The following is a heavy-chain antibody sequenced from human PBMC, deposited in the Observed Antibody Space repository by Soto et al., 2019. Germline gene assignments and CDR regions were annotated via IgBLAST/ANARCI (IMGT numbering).Heavy chain of an antibody. J-gene: IGHJ6*02. Sequence: QVQLQESGPGLVKPSETLSLTCTVSAGSVSTGSYYWSWIRQPPGKGLEWIGYIYYSGGTNYNPSLKSRVTISVDTSKRQCSLKLSSVTAADTAVYYCARDREVNTDYYGGRDVGGQGTTVTVSS. CDR1: AGSVSTGSYY. V-gene: IGHV4-61*01. D-gene: IGHD1-26*01. CDR2: IYYSGGT. CDR3: ARDREVNTDYYGGRDV.